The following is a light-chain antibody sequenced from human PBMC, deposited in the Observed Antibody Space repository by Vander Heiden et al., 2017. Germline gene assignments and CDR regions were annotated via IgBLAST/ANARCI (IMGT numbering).Light chain of an antibody. CDR1: QDFSNY. CDR3: QKYNSAART. CDR2: AAS. Sequence: DIHMPQFPSSLSASVGDRVTITCRARQDFSNYLAWYQQKPGKVPKILIYAASCSQLGVPSRYSCSGSGTEFTLTSSSLQPEDGATYYCQKYNSAARTVGQGTKVESK. V-gene: IGKV1-27*01. J-gene: IGKJ1*01.